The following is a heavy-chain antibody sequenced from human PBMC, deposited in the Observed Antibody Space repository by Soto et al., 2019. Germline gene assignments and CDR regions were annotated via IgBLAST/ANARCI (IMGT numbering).Heavy chain of an antibody. J-gene: IGHJ4*02. V-gene: IGHV3-48*02. CDR3: ARDKDYSIDY. Sequence: EVQLVESGGGLVQPGGSLRLSCADSGFTLSRFSLNWVRQAPGKGLEGVSYISSTGNTIYYADSVKGRFTISRDLAKNSLYLQMNNLRDEDTAVYYCARDKDYSIDYWGQGTLVTVSS. CDR2: ISSTGNTI. D-gene: IGHD4-4*01. CDR1: GFTLSRFS.